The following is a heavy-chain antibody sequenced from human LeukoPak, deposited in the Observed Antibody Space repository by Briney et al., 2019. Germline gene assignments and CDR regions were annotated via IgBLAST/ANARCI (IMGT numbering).Heavy chain of an antibody. CDR3: AKDRPNYHENNGHYYKPNGDY. CDR2: ITGSGTGT. CDR1: GFTFNIYA. J-gene: IGHJ4*02. Sequence: GGSLRLSCAASGFTFNIYAMSWVRQAPGKGLEWVSSITGSGTGTFYADSVKDRFTISRDNSKNTLYLQLSRLRAEDPAVYYCAKDRPNYHENNGHYYKPNGDYWGQGTLVTVSS. D-gene: IGHD3-22*01. V-gene: IGHV3-23*01.